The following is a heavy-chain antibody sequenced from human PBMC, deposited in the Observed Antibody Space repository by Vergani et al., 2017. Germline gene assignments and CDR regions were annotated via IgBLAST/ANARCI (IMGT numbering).Heavy chain of an antibody. D-gene: IGHD2-21*01. Sequence: HMQLVQSGPEVKKPGTSVKVSCKASGFTFTSSAVQWVRQARGQRIEWIGWIVVGSGNTNYAQKFQERVTITRDMFTSTAYMELSSLRCEETAVYYCVAGLSELWCYSPLGSWGHGTRV. CDR1: GFTFTSSA. CDR3: VAGLSELWCYSPLGS. V-gene: IGHV1-58*01. J-gene: IGHJ5*01. CDR2: IVVGSGNT.